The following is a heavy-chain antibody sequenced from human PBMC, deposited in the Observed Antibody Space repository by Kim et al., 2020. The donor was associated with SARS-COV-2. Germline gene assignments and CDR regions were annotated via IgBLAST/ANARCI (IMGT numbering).Heavy chain of an antibody. D-gene: IGHD5-18*01. CDR2: INHSGST. J-gene: IGHJ4*02. Sequence: SETLSLTCAVYGGSFSGYYWSWIRQPPGKGLEWIGEINHSGSTNYNPSLKSRVTISVDTSKNQFSLKLSSVTAADTAVYYCARGPRYSYDYYFDYWGQGT. V-gene: IGHV4-34*01. CDR1: GGSFSGYY. CDR3: ARGPRYSYDYYFDY.